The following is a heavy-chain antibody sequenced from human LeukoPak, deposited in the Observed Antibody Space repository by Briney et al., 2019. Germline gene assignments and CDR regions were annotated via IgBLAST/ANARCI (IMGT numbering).Heavy chain of an antibody. V-gene: IGHV4-34*01. CDR2: INHSGST. CDR1: GGSFSGYC. J-gene: IGHJ4*02. CDR3: ARGGGSGWYWE. D-gene: IGHD6-19*01. Sequence: SETLSLTCAVYGGSFSGYCWSWIRQPPGKGLEWIGEINHSGSTNYNPSLKSRVTISVDTSKNQFSLKLSSVTAADTAVYYCARGGGSGWYWEWGQGTLVTVSS.